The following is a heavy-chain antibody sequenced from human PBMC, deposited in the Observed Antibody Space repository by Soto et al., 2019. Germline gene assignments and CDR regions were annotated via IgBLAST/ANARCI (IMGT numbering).Heavy chain of an antibody. CDR1: GYTFTSYD. CDR3: ARGYDFWSGYYYYMDV. CDR2: MNPNSGNT. D-gene: IGHD3-3*01. Sequence: QVQLVQSGAEVKKPGASVKVSCKASGYTFTSYDINWVRQATGQGLEWMGWMNPNSGNTGYAQKFQDRVTMTRNTSISTAYMELSSLRSEDTAVYYCARGYDFWSGYYYYMDVWGKGTTVTVSS. J-gene: IGHJ6*03. V-gene: IGHV1-8*01.